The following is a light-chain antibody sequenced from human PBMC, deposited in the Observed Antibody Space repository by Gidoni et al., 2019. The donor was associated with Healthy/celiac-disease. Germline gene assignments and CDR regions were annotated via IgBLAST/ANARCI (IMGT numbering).Light chain of an antibody. Sequence: EIVLTQSPATLSLSPGERATLSCRASQSVSSYLAWYQQKPGQAPRLLIYDASNRATGIPARCSGSGSGTDFTLTISSLEPEDFAVYYCQQRSNWPPRITFDPXTKVDIK. V-gene: IGKV3-11*01. CDR2: DAS. J-gene: IGKJ3*01. CDR3: QQRSNWPPRIT. CDR1: QSVSSY.